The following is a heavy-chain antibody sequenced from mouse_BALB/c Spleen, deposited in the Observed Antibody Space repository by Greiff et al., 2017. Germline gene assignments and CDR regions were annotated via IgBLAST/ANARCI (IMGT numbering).Heavy chain of an antibody. V-gene: IGHV14-3*02. D-gene: IGHD2-3*01. J-gene: IGHJ4*01. Sequence: EVQLQESGAELVKPGASVKLSCTASGFNIKDTYMHWVKQRPEQGLEWIGRIDPANGNTKYDPKFQGKATITADTSSNTAYLQLSSLTSEDTAVYYCAPDGYYEGAMDYWGQGTSVTVSS. CDR3: APDGYYEGAMDY. CDR2: IDPANGNT. CDR1: GFNIKDTY.